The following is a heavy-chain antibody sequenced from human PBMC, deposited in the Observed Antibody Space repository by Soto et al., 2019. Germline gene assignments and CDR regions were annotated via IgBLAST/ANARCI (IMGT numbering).Heavy chain of an antibody. D-gene: IGHD2-2*02. Sequence: SVKVSCKASGGTFSSYAISWVRQAPGQGLEWMGGIIPIFGTANYAQKFQGRVTITADESTSTAYMEQSSLRSEDTAVYYCARELGYCSSTSCYTDFDYWGQGTLVTVSS. J-gene: IGHJ4*02. CDR2: IIPIFGTA. V-gene: IGHV1-69*13. CDR3: ARELGYCSSTSCYTDFDY. CDR1: GGTFSSYA.